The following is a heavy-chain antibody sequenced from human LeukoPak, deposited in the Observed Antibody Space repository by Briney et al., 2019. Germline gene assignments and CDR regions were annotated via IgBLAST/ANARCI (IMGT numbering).Heavy chain of an antibody. CDR3: TRSFYYDSSGYSPDAFDI. J-gene: IGHJ3*02. V-gene: IGHV3-49*05. Sequence: KPGGSLRLSCTASGFTFGDYAMSWFRQAPGKGLEWVGFIRSKAYGGTTEYAASVKGRFTISGDDSKSIAYLQMNSLKTEDTAVYYCTRSFYYDSSGYSPDAFDIWGQGTMVTVSS. CDR1: GFTFGDYA. D-gene: IGHD3-22*01. CDR2: IRSKAYGGTT.